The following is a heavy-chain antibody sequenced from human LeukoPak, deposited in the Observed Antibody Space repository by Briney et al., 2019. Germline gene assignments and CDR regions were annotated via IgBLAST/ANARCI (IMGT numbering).Heavy chain of an antibody. CDR3: ARAPSYSSSHHIDY. Sequence: SETLSLTCTVSGGSISNRNYYWAWIRQPPGKGLEWIGSIYHSGSTYYNPSLKSRVTISVDTSKNQFSLKLSSVTAADTAVYYCARAPSYSSSHHIDYWGQGTLVTVSS. J-gene: IGHJ4*02. V-gene: IGHV4-39*07. CDR2: IYHSGST. D-gene: IGHD6-13*01. CDR1: GGSISNRNYY.